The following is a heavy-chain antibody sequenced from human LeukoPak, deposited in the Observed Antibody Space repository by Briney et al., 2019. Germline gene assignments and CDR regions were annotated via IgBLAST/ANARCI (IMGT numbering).Heavy chain of an antibody. CDR1: GFTFSSYS. J-gene: IGHJ3*02. D-gene: IGHD3-3*01. CDR3: AREALEWSPPDI. Sequence: GGSLRLSCAASGFTFSSYSMNWVRQAPGKGLEWVSSISSSSSYIYYADSVKSRFTISRDNSKNTLYLQMNNMRTEDTAVYYCAREALEWSPPDIWGQGTTVTVSS. V-gene: IGHV3-21*01. CDR2: ISSSSSYI.